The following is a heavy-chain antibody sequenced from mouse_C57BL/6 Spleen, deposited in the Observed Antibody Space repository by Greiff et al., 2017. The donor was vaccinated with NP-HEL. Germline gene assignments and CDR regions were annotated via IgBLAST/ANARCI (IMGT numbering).Heavy chain of an antibody. J-gene: IGHJ1*03. CDR3: AREGSTVVADWYFDV. Sequence: VQLKESGPGMVKPSPSLSLTCTVTGYSITSGYDWHWIRHFPGNKLEWMGYISYSGSTNYNPSLKSRISITHDTSKNHFFLKLNSVTTEDTATYYCAREGSTVVADWYFDVWGTGTTVTVSS. CDR1: GYSITSGYD. V-gene: IGHV3-1*01. D-gene: IGHD1-1*01. CDR2: ISYSGST.